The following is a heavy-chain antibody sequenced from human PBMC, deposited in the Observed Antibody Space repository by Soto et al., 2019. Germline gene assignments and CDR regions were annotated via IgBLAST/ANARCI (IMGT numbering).Heavy chain of an antibody. D-gene: IGHD2-15*01. J-gene: IGHJ4*02. V-gene: IGHV4-34*01. CDR3: ARNHCSGGICYLFFDY. CDR2: INHRGST. Sequence: PSETLSLTCAVYGVSFSGYYWIWIRQPPGKGLEWIGEINHRGSTNYNPSLGSRVTISVDRSKNQFSLELSSVTAADTAVYYCARNHCSGGICYLFFDYWGQGTPVTVSS. CDR1: GVSFSGYY.